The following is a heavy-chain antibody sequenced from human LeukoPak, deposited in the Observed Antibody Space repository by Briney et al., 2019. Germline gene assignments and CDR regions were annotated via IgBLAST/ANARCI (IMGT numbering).Heavy chain of an antibody. D-gene: IGHD1-14*01. Sequence: GGSLRLSCAASGFSFLDYWVGWIRQAPGKGLEWVSYMSGGSDHTSYAGSVKGRLTMSRDNDKDSMYLHMNRRREEETAVYSCARCQYNSSPDFWGQGTLVTVS. CDR3: ARCQYNSSPDF. CDR2: MSGGSDHT. CDR1: GFSFLDYW. V-gene: IGHV3-11*03. J-gene: IGHJ4*02.